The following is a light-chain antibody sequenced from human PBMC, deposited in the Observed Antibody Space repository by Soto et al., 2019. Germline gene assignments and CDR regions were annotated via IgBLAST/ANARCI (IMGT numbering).Light chain of an antibody. CDR2: KAS. J-gene: IGKJ1*01. V-gene: IGKV1-5*03. CDR1: QSISSW. CDR3: QQYNSYKQS. Sequence: DIQMTQSPSTLSASVGDRVTITCRSSQSISSWLAWYQQKPGKAPKLLIYKASSLESGVPSRFSGSGSGTEFPLTISSLQSYDFATYYCQQYNSYKQSFGQGTKVDIK.